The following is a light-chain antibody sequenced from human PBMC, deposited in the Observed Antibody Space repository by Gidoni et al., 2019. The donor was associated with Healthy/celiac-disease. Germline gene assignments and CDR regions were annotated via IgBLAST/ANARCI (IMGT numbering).Light chain of an antibody. J-gene: IGKJ2*01. CDR1: QSVLYSSNNKNY. CDR3: QQYYSTPHT. V-gene: IGKV4-1*01. Sequence: DLVMTQSPDSLAVSLGERATINCKSSQSVLYSSNNKNYLAWYQQKPGQHPKLLIYWASTRESGVPDRFSGSGSGTDFTLTISSLQAEDVAVYYCQQYYSTPHTFGQETKLEIK. CDR2: WAS.